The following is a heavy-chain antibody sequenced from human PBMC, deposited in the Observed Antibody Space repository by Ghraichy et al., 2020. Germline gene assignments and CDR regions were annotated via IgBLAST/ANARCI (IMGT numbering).Heavy chain of an antibody. CDR3: ARSDWYVFDY. CDR2: IYYSGST. Sequence: SETLSLTCTVSGGSISSSSYYWGWIRQPPGKGLEWIGSIYYSGSTYYNPSLKSRVTISVDTSKNQFSLKLSSVTAAATAVYDCARSDWYVFDYWGQGTLVTVSS. V-gene: IGHV4-39*01. CDR1: GGSISSSSYY. J-gene: IGHJ4*02. D-gene: IGHD3-9*01.